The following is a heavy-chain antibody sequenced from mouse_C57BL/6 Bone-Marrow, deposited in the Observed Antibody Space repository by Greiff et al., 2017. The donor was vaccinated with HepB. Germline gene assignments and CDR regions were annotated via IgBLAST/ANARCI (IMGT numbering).Heavy chain of an antibody. Sequence: DVQLQESGGGLVQPGGSMKLSCVASGFTFSNYWMNWVRQSPEKGLEWVAQIRLKSDNSATHYAVSVKGRFTISRDDSKRSVYLQMNNLRAEDTGIYYCLYYEYEVYFDYWGQGTTLTVSS. D-gene: IGHD2-4*01. CDR1: GFTFSNYW. CDR3: LYYEYEVYFDY. J-gene: IGHJ2*01. CDR2: IRLKSDNSAT. V-gene: IGHV6-3*01.